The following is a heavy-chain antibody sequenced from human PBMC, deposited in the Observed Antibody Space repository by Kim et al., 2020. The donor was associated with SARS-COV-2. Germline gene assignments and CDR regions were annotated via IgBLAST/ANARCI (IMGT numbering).Heavy chain of an antibody. Sequence: GGSLRLSCAASGFTFSNYLMIWVRQAPGKGLEWVSGIISNGYNTYYADSVKGRFTISRDNSKNTLYLQMNNLIAEETALYYCAKGWGDFWGPGTLVTVSS. D-gene: IGHD3-16*01. V-gene: IGHV3-23*01. CDR1: GFTFSNYL. CDR2: IISNGYNT. CDR3: AKGWGDF. J-gene: IGHJ4*02.